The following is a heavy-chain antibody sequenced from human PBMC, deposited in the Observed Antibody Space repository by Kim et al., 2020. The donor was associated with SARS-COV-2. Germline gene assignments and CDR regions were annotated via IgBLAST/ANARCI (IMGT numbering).Heavy chain of an antibody. CDR3: ARLEYYYDSSGLTGYFDY. J-gene: IGHJ4*02. V-gene: IGHV4-31*03. CDR1: GGSISSGGYY. Sequence: SETLSLTCTVSGGSISSGGYYWSWIRQHPGKGLEWIGYIYYSGSTYYNPSLKSRVTISVDTSKNQFSLKLSSVTAADTAVYYCARLEYYYDSSGLTGYFDYWGQGTLVTVSS. CDR2: IYYSGST. D-gene: IGHD3-22*01.